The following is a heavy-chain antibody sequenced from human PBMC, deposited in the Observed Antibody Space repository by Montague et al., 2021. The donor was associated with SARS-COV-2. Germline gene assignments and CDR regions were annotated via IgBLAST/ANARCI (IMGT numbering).Heavy chain of an antibody. D-gene: IGHD3/OR15-3a*01. V-gene: IGHV3-23*01. J-gene: IGHJ4*02. CDR1: GFTVRSHA. Sequence: SLRLSCAASGFTVRSHAMSWVRQAPGKGLEWVTALSGRNDTPLYSDSWKGRFTLSRDNSKNTLYLQLNSLRVDDTAVYYCVKYVGLGIKGYFWGQGTLVTVSS. CDR3: VKYVGLGIKGYF. CDR2: LSGRNDTP.